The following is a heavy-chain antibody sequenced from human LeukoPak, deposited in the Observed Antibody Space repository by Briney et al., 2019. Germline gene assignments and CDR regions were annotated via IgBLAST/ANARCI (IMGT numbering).Heavy chain of an antibody. CDR1: GFTFWNYW. V-gene: IGHV3-7*05. CDR2: IKQDGSEK. CDR3: ARYSSAWSY. Sequence: PGGSLRLSCAASGFTFWNYWMSWVRQAPGKGLEWVANIKQDGSEKYYVDSVKGRFTISRDNAGKSLYLQMNSLRAEDTAVYYCARYSSAWSYWGQGTLVTVSS. D-gene: IGHD6-19*01. J-gene: IGHJ4*02.